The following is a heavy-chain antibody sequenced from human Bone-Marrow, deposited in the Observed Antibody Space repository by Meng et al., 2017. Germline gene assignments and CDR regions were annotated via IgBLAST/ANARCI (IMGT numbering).Heavy chain of an antibody. CDR3: ARAGYYDSSGYFDY. D-gene: IGHD3-22*01. Sequence: SVKVSCKASGGTFSSYAISWVRQAPGQGLEWMGGIIPIFGTANYAQKFQGRVTITADKSTSTAYMELSSLRCEDTAVYYCARAGYYDSSGYFDYWGQGTLVTVSS. CDR1: GGTFSSYA. V-gene: IGHV1-69*06. J-gene: IGHJ4*02. CDR2: IIPIFGTA.